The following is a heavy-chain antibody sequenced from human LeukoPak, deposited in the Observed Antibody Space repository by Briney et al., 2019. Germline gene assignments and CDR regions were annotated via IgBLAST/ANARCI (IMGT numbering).Heavy chain of an antibody. D-gene: IGHD3-10*01. CDR2: IYYSGST. CDR1: GGSISSSSYY. V-gene: IGHV4-39*07. Sequence: SETLSLTCTVSGGSISSSSYYWGWIRQPPGKGLEWIGSIYYSGSTYYNPSLKSRVTISVDTSRNQFSMKLNSVTAADTAVYYCAGSGGLANQGAVFDYWGQGTLVTVSS. CDR3: AGSGGLANQGAVFDY. J-gene: IGHJ4*02.